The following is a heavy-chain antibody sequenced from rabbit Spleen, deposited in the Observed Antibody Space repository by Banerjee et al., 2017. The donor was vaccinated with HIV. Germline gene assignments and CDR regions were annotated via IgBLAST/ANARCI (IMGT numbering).Heavy chain of an antibody. CDR2: VYAGSTATT. D-gene: IGHD8-1*01. Sequence: QSLEESGGDLVKPGASLTLTCTASGFSFSPVNWIYWVRQAPGKGLEWIGTVYAGSTATTDYARWAKGRVTISKTSSTTVTLQMTSLTVADTATYFCARDTGSSFSSYGMDLWAQAPSSPS. V-gene: IGHV1S40*01. CDR3: ARDTGSSFSSYGMDL. CDR1: GFSFSPVNW. J-gene: IGHJ6*01.